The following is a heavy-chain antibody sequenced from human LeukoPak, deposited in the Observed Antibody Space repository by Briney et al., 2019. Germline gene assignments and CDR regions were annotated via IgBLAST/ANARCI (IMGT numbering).Heavy chain of an antibody. J-gene: IGHJ5*01. Sequence: ASVKVSCKASGYTFTGYYMHWVRQAPGQGLEWMGWINPNTGGTKFAQNFQGRVTMTRDTSISTAYMEVNSLTLDDTAVYYCARAPAGGPLRFFDCWGQGTLVTVSS. V-gene: IGHV1-2*02. CDR1: GYTFTGYY. CDR3: ARAPAGGPLRFFDC. D-gene: IGHD3-3*01. CDR2: INPNTGGT.